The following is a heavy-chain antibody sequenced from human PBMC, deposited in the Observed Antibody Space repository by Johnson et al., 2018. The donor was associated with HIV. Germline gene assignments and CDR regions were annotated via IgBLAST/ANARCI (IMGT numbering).Heavy chain of an antibody. V-gene: IGHV3-66*01. CDR1: GLTVGSNY. CDR3: SGDPSRSPGAFDI. Sequence: VQLVESGGGLVQPGGSLRLSCVASGLTVGSNYMSWVRQAPGKGLEWVSVIYSDDSTYYADSVKGRFTISRDNSKNTLYIQMNNLRAEDTAMYYRSGDPSRSPGAFDIWGQGTMVTVSS. CDR2: IYSDDST. J-gene: IGHJ3*02.